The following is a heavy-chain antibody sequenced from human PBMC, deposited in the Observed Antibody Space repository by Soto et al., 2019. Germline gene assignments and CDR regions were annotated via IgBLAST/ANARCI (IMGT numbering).Heavy chain of an antibody. CDR1: GGSVSSNSYS. D-gene: IGHD3-22*01. CDR2: IYSSENT. J-gene: IGHJ4*02. CDR3: ASLVYDSSGYRPG. V-gene: IGHV4-39*01. Sequence: SETLSLTCTVSGGSVSSNSYSWGWIRQSPGKGLEWIGTIYSSENTYYNPSLLSRVTISVDTSKNEFSLRLSSVTAADTAVYYCASLVYDSSGYRPGWGQGTLVTVSS.